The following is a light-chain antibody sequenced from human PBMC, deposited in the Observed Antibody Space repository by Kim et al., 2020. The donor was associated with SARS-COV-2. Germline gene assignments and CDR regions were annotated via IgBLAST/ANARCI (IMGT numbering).Light chain of an antibody. CDR1: QSVNSNY. CDR3: QLFDTSLYT. V-gene: IGKV3-20*01. J-gene: IGKJ2*01. CDR2: GAS. Sequence: ETVLTQSPGTLSLSPGERATLSCRASQSVNSNYLAWYQQRPGQAPRLLIYGASSRATGIPDRFTGSGSGTDFTLTITRLEPEDFAVYYCQLFDTSLYTFGQGTKLDI.